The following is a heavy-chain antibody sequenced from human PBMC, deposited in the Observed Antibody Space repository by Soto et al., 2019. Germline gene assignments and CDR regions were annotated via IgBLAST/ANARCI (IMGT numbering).Heavy chain of an antibody. CDR1: GGSISSGYYY. J-gene: IGHJ6*02. V-gene: IGHV4-30-4*01. CDR3: ARAVLRYFDWLLTYYYYGMDV. D-gene: IGHD3-9*01. CDR2: IYYSGST. Sequence: SETLSLTCTVSGGSISSGYYYWSWIRQPPGKGLEWIGYIYYSGSTYYNPSLKSRVTISVDTSKNQFSLKLSSVTAADTAVYYCARAVLRYFDWLLTYYYYGMDVWGQGTTVTVSS.